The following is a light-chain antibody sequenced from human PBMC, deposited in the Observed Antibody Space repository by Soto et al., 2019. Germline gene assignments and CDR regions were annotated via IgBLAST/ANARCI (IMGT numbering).Light chain of an antibody. CDR3: QHRSSWPLT. CDR2: DAS. CDR1: QSVSSS. Sequence: EIVLTQSPATLSLSPGETATLSCRASQSVSSSLAWYQQKPGQTPRLRIYDASNRATGIPARFSGSGSGTDFALTVSSLEPEDFAVYYCQHRSSWPLTFGGGTKVEIK. V-gene: IGKV3-11*01. J-gene: IGKJ4*01.